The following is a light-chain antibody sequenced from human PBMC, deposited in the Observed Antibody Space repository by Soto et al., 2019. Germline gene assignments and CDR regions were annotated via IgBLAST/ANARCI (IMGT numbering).Light chain of an antibody. J-gene: IGKJ1*01. CDR3: QQYNNWPRT. CDR1: QNISSY. V-gene: IGKV3-15*01. CDR2: GAS. Sequence: IVLTHSPATLSLSPGKRATLSCLASQNISSYLIWYQQKPGQAPRLLIYGASTRATGIPARFSGSGSGTEFTLTISSLQSEDFAVYYCQQYNNWPRTFGQGTKVDI.